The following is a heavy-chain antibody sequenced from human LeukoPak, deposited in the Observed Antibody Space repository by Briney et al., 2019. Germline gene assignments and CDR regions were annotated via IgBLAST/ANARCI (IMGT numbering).Heavy chain of an antibody. D-gene: IGHD5-12*01. CDR1: GGSFSGYY. CDR2: INHSGST. Sequence: SETLSLTCAVYGGSFSGYYWSWIRQPPGKGLEWIGEINHSGSTNYNPSLKSRVTITVDTSKNQFSLKLSSVTAADTAVYYCARGRRVATIFWFDPWGQGTLVTVSS. V-gene: IGHV4-34*01. CDR3: ARGRRVATIFWFDP. J-gene: IGHJ5*02.